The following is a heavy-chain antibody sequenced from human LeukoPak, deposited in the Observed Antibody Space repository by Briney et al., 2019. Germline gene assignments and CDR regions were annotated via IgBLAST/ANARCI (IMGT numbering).Heavy chain of an antibody. CDR1: GGTVSSYA. CDR3: ATHPKYYDFWSGLNWFDP. V-gene: IGHV1-69*10. CDR2: INPKSGGA. Sequence: SVKVSCKASGGTVSSYAISWVRQAPGQGLEWMGWINPKSGGANYAQKFQGRVTMTEDTSTDTAYMELSSLRSEDTAVYYCATHPKYYDFWSGLNWFDPWGQGTLVTVSS. D-gene: IGHD3-3*01. J-gene: IGHJ5*02.